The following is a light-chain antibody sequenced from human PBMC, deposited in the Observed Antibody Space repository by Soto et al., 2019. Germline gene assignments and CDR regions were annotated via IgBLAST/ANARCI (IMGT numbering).Light chain of an antibody. V-gene: IGKV1-9*01. Sequence: DIQLTQSPSFLSASVGDRVTITCRASQGISSYLAWYQQKPGKAPKLLIYVASTLQSGVPSRFSGSGSGTEFTLTISSLQPEDFATYYCQQLNSYPPVTFGHGTRLEIK. CDR3: QQLNSYPPVT. CDR1: QGISSY. CDR2: VAS. J-gene: IGKJ5*01.